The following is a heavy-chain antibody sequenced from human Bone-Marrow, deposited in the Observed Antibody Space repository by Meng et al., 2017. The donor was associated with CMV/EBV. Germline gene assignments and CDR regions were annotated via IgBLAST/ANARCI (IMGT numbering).Heavy chain of an antibody. CDR3: ARDGGITGTTDYYYGMDV. CDR1: GFTFSSYE. V-gene: IGHV3-48*03. Sequence: GESLKISCAASGFTFSSYEMNWVRQAPGKGLEWVSYISSSGSTIYYADSVKGRFTISRDNAKNSLYLQMNSLRADDTAVYYCARDGGITGTTDYYYGMDVCGQGTTVTVSS. CDR2: ISSSGSTI. D-gene: IGHD1-7*01. J-gene: IGHJ6*02.